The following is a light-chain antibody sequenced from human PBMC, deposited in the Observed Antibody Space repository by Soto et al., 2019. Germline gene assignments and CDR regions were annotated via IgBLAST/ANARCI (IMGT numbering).Light chain of an antibody. J-gene: IGLJ1*01. Sequence: QSVLTQPPSVSAAPGQKVTISCSGSSSNIGNNYVSWYQQLPGTAPKLLIYENNKRPSGIPDRFSGSKSGTSATLGITGLQTGVEADYYCGTWDSSLSAYVFGTGTKVTV. V-gene: IGLV1-51*02. CDR3: GTWDSSLSAYV. CDR1: SSNIGNNY. CDR2: ENN.